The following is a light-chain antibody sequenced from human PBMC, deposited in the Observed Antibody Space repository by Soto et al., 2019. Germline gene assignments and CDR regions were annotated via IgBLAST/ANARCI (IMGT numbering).Light chain of an antibody. J-gene: IGLJ2*01. Sequence: QAVVTQSPSASASLGASVKVTCTLSSGHSNYAIAWHQQQPEKGPRYLMKLNSDGSHTKGDGIPDRFSGSSSGAERYLTISSLQSDDEADYYCQTWGTGIVVFGGGTQLTVL. CDR2: LNSDGSH. V-gene: IGLV4-69*01. CDR3: QTWGTGIVV. CDR1: SGHSNYA.